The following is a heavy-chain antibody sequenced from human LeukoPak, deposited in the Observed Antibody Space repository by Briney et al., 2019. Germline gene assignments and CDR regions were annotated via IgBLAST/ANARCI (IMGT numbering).Heavy chain of an antibody. CDR1: GGSISSSSYY. V-gene: IGHV4-39*07. D-gene: IGHD3-3*01. J-gene: IGHJ4*02. CDR3: ARDRSGY. Sequence: SETLSLTCTVSGGSISSSSYYWGWIRQPPGKGLEWIGSIYYSGSTYYNPSLKSRVTISVDTSKNQFSLKLSSVTAADTAVYYCARDRSGYWGQGTLVTVSS. CDR2: IYYSGST.